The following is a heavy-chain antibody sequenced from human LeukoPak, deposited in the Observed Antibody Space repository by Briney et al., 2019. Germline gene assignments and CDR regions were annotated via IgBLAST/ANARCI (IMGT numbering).Heavy chain of an antibody. CDR2: ISSSGSTI. D-gene: IGHD3-10*01. V-gene: IGHV3-48*03. CDR3: ARVRYYGSGSYSYYYYGMDV. CDR1: GFTFSSYE. J-gene: IGHJ6*02. Sequence: PGGSLRLSCAASGFTFSSYEMKWVRQAPGKGLEWVSYISSSGSTIYYADSVKGRFTISRDNAKNSLHLQMNSLRAEDTAVYYCARVRYYGSGSYSYYYYGMDVWGQGTTVTVSS.